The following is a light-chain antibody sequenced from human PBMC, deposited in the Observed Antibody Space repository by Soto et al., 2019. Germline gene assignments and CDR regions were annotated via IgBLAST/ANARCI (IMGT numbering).Light chain of an antibody. J-gene: IGKJ1*01. V-gene: IGKV4-1*01. Sequence: DIVMTQSPHSLAVSLGERATINCKSSQSVLYSSNNKNYLAWYQQKPGQPPKLLIYWASTRESGVPDRFSGSGSGTDFTLTISSLQAEDVAVYYCQQYYSTFWTFGQGTKVDI. CDR2: WAS. CDR1: QSVLYSSNNKNY. CDR3: QQYYSTFWT.